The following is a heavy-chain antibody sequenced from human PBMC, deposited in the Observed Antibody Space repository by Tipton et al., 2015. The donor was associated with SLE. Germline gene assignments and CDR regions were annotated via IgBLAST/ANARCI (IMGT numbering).Heavy chain of an antibody. D-gene: IGHD3-10*01. CDR1: GGSISSGSYY. Sequence: TLSLTCTVSGGSISSGSYYWSWIRQPAGEGLEWIGRIYASGSTNYNPSLKSRVTISVDTSKNQFSLKLNSVTAADTAVYYCARVADSGDAFDIWGQGTMVTVSS. V-gene: IGHV4-61*02. CDR3: ARVADSGDAFDI. CDR2: IYASGST. J-gene: IGHJ3*02.